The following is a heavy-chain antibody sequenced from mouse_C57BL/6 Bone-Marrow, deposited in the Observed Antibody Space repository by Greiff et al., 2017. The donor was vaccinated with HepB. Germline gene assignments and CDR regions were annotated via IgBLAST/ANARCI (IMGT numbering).Heavy chain of an antibody. CDR1: GFTFRDFY. CDR3: ARDQDYYGSSYENWYFDV. J-gene: IGHJ1*03. CDR2: SRNKANDYTT. D-gene: IGHD1-1*01. Sequence: HLVESGGGFLHSVRSLRLSCATSGFTFRDFYMEWVRQAPGTGLEWIAASRNKANDYTTEYSASVHGLFIFSRDTSQSILYLQMNALRAEDTAIYCCARDQDYYGSSYENWYFDVWGTGTTVTVSS. V-gene: IGHV7-1*01.